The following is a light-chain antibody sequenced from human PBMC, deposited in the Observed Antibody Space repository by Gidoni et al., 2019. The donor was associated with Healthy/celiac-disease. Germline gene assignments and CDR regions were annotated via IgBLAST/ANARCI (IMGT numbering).Light chain of an antibody. J-gene: IGKJ2*02. CDR3: QQANSFPRT. V-gene: IGKV1-12*01. CDR2: AAS. CDR1: QGISSW. Sequence: DIQMTQSPSSVSASVGDRVTITCRASQGISSWLAWYPQKPGKAPKLLIYAASSLQSGVPSRFSGSGSGTDFTLTISSLQPEDFATYYCQQANSFPRTFGQGTKLGIK.